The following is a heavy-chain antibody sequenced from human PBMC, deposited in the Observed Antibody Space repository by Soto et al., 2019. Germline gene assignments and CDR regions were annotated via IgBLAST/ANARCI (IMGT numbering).Heavy chain of an antibody. V-gene: IGHV3-30*04. CDR1: GFTSSSYA. CDR3: ARVAVPLGYDAFDI. J-gene: IGHJ3*02. Sequence: GGSLRLSCAASGFTSSSYAMHWVRQAPGKGLEWVAVISYDGSNKYYADSVKGRFTISRDNSKNTLYLQMNSLRAEDTAVYYCARVAVPLGYDAFDIWGQGTMVTVSS. CDR2: ISYDGSNK. D-gene: IGHD3-16*01.